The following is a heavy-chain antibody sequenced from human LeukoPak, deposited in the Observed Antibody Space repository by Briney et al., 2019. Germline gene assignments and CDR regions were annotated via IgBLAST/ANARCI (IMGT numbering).Heavy chain of an antibody. CDR3: ARDGQDYYDSSGYYLIN. J-gene: IGHJ4*02. CDR2: ISSSSSTI. D-gene: IGHD3-22*01. CDR1: GFTFNDYG. V-gene: IGHV3-48*01. Sequence: AGGSLRLSCAASGFTFNDYGMHWFRQAPGKGLGGFSYISSSSSTIYYADSVKGRFTISRDNAKNSLYLQMNSLRAEDTAVYYCARDGQDYYDSSGYYLINWGQGTLVTVSS.